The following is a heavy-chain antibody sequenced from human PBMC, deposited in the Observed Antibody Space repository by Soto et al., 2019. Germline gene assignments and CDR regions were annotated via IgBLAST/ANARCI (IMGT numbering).Heavy chain of an antibody. D-gene: IGHD2-15*01. V-gene: IGHV4-31*03. Sequence: SETLSLTCTVSGGSISSGGYYWSWIRQHPGKGLEWIGYIYYSGSTYYNPSLKSRVTISVDTSKNQFSLKLSSVTAADTAVYYCAREVVAASKPSYFDYWGQGTLVTVSS. CDR1: GGSISSGGYY. CDR3: AREVVAASKPSYFDY. CDR2: IYYSGST. J-gene: IGHJ4*02.